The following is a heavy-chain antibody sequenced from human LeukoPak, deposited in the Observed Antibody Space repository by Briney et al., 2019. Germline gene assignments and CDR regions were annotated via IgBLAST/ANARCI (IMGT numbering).Heavy chain of an antibody. J-gene: IGHJ6*03. CDR1: GFTVSSNY. CDR3: ARFGAPVTNYYYYYMDV. CDR2: IKQDGSEK. V-gene: IGHV3-7*01. D-gene: IGHD3-16*01. Sequence: GGSLRLSCAASGFTVSSNYMSWVRQAPGKGLEWVANIKQDGSEKYYVDSVKGRFTISRDNAKNSLYLQMNSLRAEDTAVYYCARFGAPVTNYYYYYMDVWGKGTTVTVSS.